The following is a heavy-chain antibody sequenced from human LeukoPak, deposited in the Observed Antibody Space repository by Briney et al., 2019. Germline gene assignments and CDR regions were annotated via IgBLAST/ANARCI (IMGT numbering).Heavy chain of an antibody. CDR1: GFTFSSYW. Sequence: GGSLRLSCAASGFTFSSYWMHWVRQAPGKGLVWVSRINSDGSSTNYADSVKGRFTISRDNAKNTLYLQMNSLRAEDTAIYYCARRYYDTNGYYYGNYFDYWGQGTLVTVSS. CDR2: INSDGSST. J-gene: IGHJ4*02. V-gene: IGHV3-74*01. CDR3: ARRYYDTNGYYYGNYFDY. D-gene: IGHD3-22*01.